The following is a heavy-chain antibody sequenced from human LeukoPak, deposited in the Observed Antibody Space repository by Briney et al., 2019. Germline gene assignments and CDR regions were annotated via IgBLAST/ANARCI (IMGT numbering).Heavy chain of an antibody. CDR3: ARGHGYDSSGYSGYSFDY. D-gene: IGHD3-22*01. Sequence: PSETLSLTCTVSGGSISSYYWSWIRQPAGKGLEWIGRIYTSGSTNYNPSLKSRVTISVDTSKNQFSLNLSSVTAADTAVYYCARGHGYDSSGYSGYSFDYWGQGTLVTVSS. J-gene: IGHJ4*02. V-gene: IGHV4-4*07. CDR1: GGSISSYY. CDR2: IYTSGST.